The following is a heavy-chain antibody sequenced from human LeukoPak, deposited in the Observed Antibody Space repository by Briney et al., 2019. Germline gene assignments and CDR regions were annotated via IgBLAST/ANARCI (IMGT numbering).Heavy chain of an antibody. Sequence: ASVKVSCKASGYTFTSYGISWVRQAPGQGLEWMGWISAYNGNTNYAQKLQGRVTMTTDTSTSTAYMELWSLRSDDTAVYYCARDRGGSYLFHYFDYWGQGTLVTVSS. V-gene: IGHV1-18*01. CDR1: GYTFTSYG. CDR2: ISAYNGNT. J-gene: IGHJ4*02. D-gene: IGHD1-26*01. CDR3: ARDRGGSYLFHYFDY.